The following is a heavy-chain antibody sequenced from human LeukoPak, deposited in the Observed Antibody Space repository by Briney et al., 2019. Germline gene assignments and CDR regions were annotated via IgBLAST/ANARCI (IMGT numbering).Heavy chain of an antibody. V-gene: IGHV3-23*01. J-gene: IGHJ4*02. CDR2: ISGSGGTT. D-gene: IGHD2-15*01. CDR3: AKDFTIAVPGSFDY. Sequence: EXXXSISGSGGTTYYADSVKGRFTISRDNSKNTLYLQMNSLRAEDTAVYYCAKDFTIAVPGSFDYWGQGTLVTVSS.